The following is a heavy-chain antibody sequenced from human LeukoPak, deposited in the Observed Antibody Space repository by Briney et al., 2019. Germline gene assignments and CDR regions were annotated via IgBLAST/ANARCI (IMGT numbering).Heavy chain of an antibody. CDR3: ATFCVYDLLECFDY. D-gene: IGHD5/OR15-5a*01. CDR2: FDPEEGER. J-gene: IGHJ4*02. Sequence: PGASVKVSCKVSGDNLSELTVHWVRQAPGKGVEWIGGFDPEEGERLYAQKFEGRVTMTEDTSTDTAYMQLTSLRSEDTAVYYCATFCVYDLLECFDYWGQGTLVTVSS. CDR1: GDNLSELT. V-gene: IGHV1-24*01.